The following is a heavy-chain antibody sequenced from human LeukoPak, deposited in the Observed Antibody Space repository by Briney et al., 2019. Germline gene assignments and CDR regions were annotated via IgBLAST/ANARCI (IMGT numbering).Heavy chain of an antibody. CDR1: GYTFTGYY. J-gene: IGHJ4*02. D-gene: IGHD6-13*01. Sequence: ASVKVSCKASGYTFTGYYMHWVRQAPGRGLEWMGWINPNSGGTNYAQKFQGRVTMTRDTSISTAYMELSRLRSDDTAVYYCAIAGYSSSWYGRYYFDYWGQGTLVTVSS. CDR3: AIAGYSSSWYGRYYFDY. CDR2: INPNSGGT. V-gene: IGHV1-2*02.